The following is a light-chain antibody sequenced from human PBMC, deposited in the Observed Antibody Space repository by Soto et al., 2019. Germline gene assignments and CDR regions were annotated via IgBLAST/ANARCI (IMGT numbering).Light chain of an antibody. V-gene: IGKV3-20*01. Sequence: ETVLTQSPGTLSLSPGERATLSCRASQSVSSSFLAWYQQKPGQAPRLLIYGASNRATGIPDRFSGSGSGTDFTLTISRLEPEDFAVYYCQQYGNSPWTFDQGTKVEIK. CDR2: GAS. J-gene: IGKJ1*01. CDR3: QQYGNSPWT. CDR1: QSVSSSF.